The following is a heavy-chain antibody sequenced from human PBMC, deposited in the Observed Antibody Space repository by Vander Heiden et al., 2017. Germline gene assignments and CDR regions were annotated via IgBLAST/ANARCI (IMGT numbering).Heavy chain of an antibody. J-gene: IGHJ4*02. CDR2: ISSSSSYI. CDR3: ARGRDCSGGSCYVMGY. Sequence: EVQLVESGGGLVKPGGSLRRSCAASGFTFSSYSMNWVRQAPGKGLEWVSSISSSSSYIYYADSVKGRFTISRDNAKNSLYLQMNSLRAEDTAVYYCARGRDCSGGSCYVMGYWGQGTLVTVSS. D-gene: IGHD2-15*01. CDR1: GFTFSSYS. V-gene: IGHV3-21*01.